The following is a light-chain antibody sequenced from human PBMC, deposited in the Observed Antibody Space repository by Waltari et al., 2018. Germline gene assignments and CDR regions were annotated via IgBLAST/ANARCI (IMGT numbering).Light chain of an antibody. J-gene: IGLJ3*02. V-gene: IGLV3-1*01. CDR1: IFGNKY. CDR3: QALGTGAWV. Sequence: SYELTQPPSVSVSPGQTASLTCSGDIFGNKYASWYQQKPGQSPLLVIYQDTKRPSEIPERFSGSKSANAATLTITGTQAVDEADYYCQALGTGAWVFGGGTKLTVL. CDR2: QDT.